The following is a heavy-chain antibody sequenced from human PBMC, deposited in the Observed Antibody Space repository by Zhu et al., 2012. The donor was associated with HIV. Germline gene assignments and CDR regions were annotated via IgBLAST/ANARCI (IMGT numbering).Heavy chain of an antibody. D-gene: IGHD3-10*01. CDR2: IHHSGTT. CDR3: ARADGSGTYYYYYMDV. Sequence: QVQLQESDPGLVKPSQTLSLTCTVSGDSISSGDYYWSWIRQPPGKGLEWIAYIHHSGTTYYNPSLKSRLSISIDTSKNQFSLRLSSVSAADTAVYFCARADGSGTYYYYYMDVWGKGTTVTVSS. CDR1: GDSISSGDYY. J-gene: IGHJ6*03. V-gene: IGHV4-30-4*08.